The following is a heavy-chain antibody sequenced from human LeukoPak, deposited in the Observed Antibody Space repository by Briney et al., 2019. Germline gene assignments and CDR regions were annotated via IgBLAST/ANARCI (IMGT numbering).Heavy chain of an antibody. Sequence: SVKVSCKASGFTFTTSTVQWVRQARGQRLGWTGWIVVGRGNTNSAQKFQERVTITRDTSTSTAYMELSSLRSEDTAVYYCAAVSQAYCGGDCYSGGGSTLDYWGQGTLVTVSS. CDR2: IVVGRGNT. CDR1: GFTFTTST. V-gene: IGHV1-58*01. J-gene: IGHJ4*02. D-gene: IGHD2-21*02. CDR3: AAVSQAYCGGDCYSGGGSTLDY.